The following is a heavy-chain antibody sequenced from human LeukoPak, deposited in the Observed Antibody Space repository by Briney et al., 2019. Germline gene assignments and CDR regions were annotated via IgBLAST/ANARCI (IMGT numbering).Heavy chain of an antibody. J-gene: IGHJ5*02. D-gene: IGHD3-10*01. CDR3: ARERTMVRGGNWFDP. CDR1: GGSISSGDYY. V-gene: IGHV4-30-4*01. Sequence: SQTLSLTCTVSGGSISSGDYYWSWIRQPPGKGLEWNGYIYYSGSTYYNPSLKSRVTISVDTSKNQFSLKLSSVTAADTAVYYCARERTMVRGGNWFDPWGQGTLVTVSS. CDR2: IYYSGST.